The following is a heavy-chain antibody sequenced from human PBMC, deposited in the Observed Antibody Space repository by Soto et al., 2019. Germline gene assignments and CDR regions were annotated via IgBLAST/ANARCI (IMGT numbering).Heavy chain of an antibody. CDR3: AKDSDPYYYYYLMDV. Sequence: GGSLRLSCEASGFAFDTYGMHWIRQGAGQGLEWVATMSYDGSKIYYRDSVRGRFSISRDDSKRTLYLQMNSMRAEDTAVYCCAKDSDPYYYYYLMDVWGQGTTVTVSS. V-gene: IGHV3-30*18. J-gene: IGHJ6*02. CDR1: GFAFDTYG. CDR2: MSYDGSKI.